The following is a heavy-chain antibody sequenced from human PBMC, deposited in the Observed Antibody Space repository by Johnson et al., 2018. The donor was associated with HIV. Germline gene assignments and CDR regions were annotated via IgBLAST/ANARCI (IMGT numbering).Heavy chain of an antibody. CDR3: AKDRRVVGAYDAVDI. J-gene: IGHJ3*02. Sequence: QVQLVESGGGVVQPGRSLRLSCAASGFTFSSYAMHWVRQAPGKGLEWVAVIYSGGSTYYADSVKGRFTISRDNSKNTLYLQMNSLRAEDTAVYYCAKDRRVVGAYDAVDIWGQGTMVTVSS. CDR1: GFTFSSYA. D-gene: IGHD1-26*01. CDR2: IYSGGST. V-gene: IGHV3-NL1*01.